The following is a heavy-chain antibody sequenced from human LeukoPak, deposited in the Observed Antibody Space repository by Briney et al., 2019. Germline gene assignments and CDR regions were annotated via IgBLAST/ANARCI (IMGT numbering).Heavy chain of an antibody. CDR1: GFTFSNYG. J-gene: IGHJ6*02. D-gene: IGHD2-2*02. CDR2: ISHDGSNK. V-gene: IGHV3-30*19. Sequence: PGGSLRLSCAGSGFTFSNYGMHWVRQAPGKGLEWVAVISHDGSNKYYADSVKGRFTISRDNSKNTLYLQMNSLRAEDTAVYYCARDRVNRGVVVPAAIPDYYYYGMDVWGQGTTVTVSS. CDR3: ARDRVNRGVVVPAAIPDYYYYGMDV.